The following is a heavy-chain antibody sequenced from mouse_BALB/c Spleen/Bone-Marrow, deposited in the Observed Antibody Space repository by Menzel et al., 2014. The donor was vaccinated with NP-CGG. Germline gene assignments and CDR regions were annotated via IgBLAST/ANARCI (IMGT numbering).Heavy chain of an antibody. Sequence: EVMLVESGGGLVQPGGSRKLSCAASGFTFSSFGMHWVRQAPEKGLEWVAYISSVSTTISYADTVKGRFTISRDDPKNTLFLQMTSLRSEDTAMYYCARYDYDDFDYWGQGTTLTGSS. J-gene: IGHJ2*01. CDR2: ISSVSTTI. D-gene: IGHD2-4*01. V-gene: IGHV5-17*02. CDR1: GFTFSSFG. CDR3: ARYDYDDFDY.